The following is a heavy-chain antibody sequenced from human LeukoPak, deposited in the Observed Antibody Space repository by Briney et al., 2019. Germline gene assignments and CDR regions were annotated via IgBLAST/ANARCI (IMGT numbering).Heavy chain of an antibody. D-gene: IGHD1-26*01. CDR2: IYYSGST. CDR3: ARPDGRSYSLHYHYYMDG. Sequence: SERLSLTWTVAGRSISSSSYDWGRIRQPPGKGLEGIGSIYYSGSTYYNPSLKRRVTISVATSKNQFSLNLRSVTAADTAVDYRARPDGRSYSLHYHYYMDGRRK. V-gene: IGHV4-39*01. CDR1: GRSISSSSYD. J-gene: IGHJ6*03.